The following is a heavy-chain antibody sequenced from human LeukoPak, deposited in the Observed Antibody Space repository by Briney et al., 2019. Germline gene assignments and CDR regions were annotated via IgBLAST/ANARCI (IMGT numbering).Heavy chain of an antibody. CDR3: ATDLTRVDAFDI. Sequence: ASVKVPCKASGYTFTSYHMHWVRQAPGRGLEWMGIINPSGGSTIYAQKFQGRVTMTEDTSTDTAYMELSSLRSEDTAVYYCATDLTRVDAFDIWGQGTMVTVSS. CDR2: INPSGGST. J-gene: IGHJ3*02. CDR1: GYTFTSYH. V-gene: IGHV1-46*01.